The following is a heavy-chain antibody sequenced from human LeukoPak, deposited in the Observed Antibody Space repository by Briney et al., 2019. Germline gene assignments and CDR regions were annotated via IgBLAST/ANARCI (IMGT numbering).Heavy chain of an antibody. V-gene: IGHV1-8*03. CDR3: ARGSIAVAGARELYAFDI. CDR2: MNPNSGNT. J-gene: IGHJ3*02. D-gene: IGHD6-19*01. CDR1: GYTFTSYD. Sequence: ASVKVSCKASGYTFTSYDINWVRQATGQGLEWMGWMNPNSGNTGYAQKFQGRVTITRNTSISTAYMELSSLRSEDTAVYYCARGSIAVAGARELYAFDIWGQGTMVTVSS.